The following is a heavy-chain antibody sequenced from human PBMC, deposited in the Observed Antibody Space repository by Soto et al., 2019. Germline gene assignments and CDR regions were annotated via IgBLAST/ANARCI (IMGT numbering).Heavy chain of an antibody. CDR2: IIPILGIA. J-gene: IGHJ6*02. CDR1: GGTFSSYT. Sequence: QVQLVQSGAEVKKPGSSVKVSCKASGGTFSSYTISWVRQAPGQGLEWMGRIIPILGIANYAQKFQGRVTSTADKSTSTAYMELSSLRSEDTAVYYCAGREGGSAPDYYYYGMDVWGQGTTVTVSS. D-gene: IGHD6-25*01. CDR3: AGREGGSAPDYYYYGMDV. V-gene: IGHV1-69*02.